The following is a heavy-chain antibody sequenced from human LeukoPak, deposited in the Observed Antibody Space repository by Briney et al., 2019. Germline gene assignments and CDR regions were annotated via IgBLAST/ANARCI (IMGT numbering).Heavy chain of an antibody. CDR3: AELGITMIGGV. CDR2: ISSSGSTI. V-gene: IGHV3-48*04. J-gene: IGHJ6*04. D-gene: IGHD3-10*02. CDR1: GFTFSNAW. Sequence: GGSLRLSCATSGFTFSNAWMTWVRQAPGKGLEWVSYISSSGSTIYYADSVKGRFTISRDNAKNSLYLQMNSLRAEDTAVYYCAELGITMIGGVWGKGTTVTISS.